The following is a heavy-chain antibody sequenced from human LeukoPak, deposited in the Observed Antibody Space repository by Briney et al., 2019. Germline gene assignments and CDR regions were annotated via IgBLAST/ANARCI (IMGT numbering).Heavy chain of an antibody. CDR1: GGSISGSGYY. J-gene: IGHJ4*02. V-gene: IGHV4-39*01. CDR3: ASPLGGFDN. D-gene: IGHD3-16*01. Sequence: PSETLSLTCSVSGGSISGSGYYWAWIRQPPGKGLEWIGSIYYTGSTHYNSSLKSRATMSVDTSKNQFSLKLSSVTAADTAVYYYASPLGGFDNWGQGTLVTVSS. CDR2: IYYTGST.